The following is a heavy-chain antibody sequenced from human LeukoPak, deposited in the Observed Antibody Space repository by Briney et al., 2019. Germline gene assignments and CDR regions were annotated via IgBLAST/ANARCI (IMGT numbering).Heavy chain of an antibody. Sequence: GGSLRLSCTASGFTFSSYEMNWVRQAPGKGLEWVANIKQDGTEKYYVDSVKGRFTISRDNAMNSLYLQMNSLRAEDTAVYYCARDSVFYGSGSYRFDYWGQGTLVTVSS. CDR3: ARDSVFYGSGSYRFDY. V-gene: IGHV3-7*01. CDR1: GFTFSSYE. CDR2: IKQDGTEK. J-gene: IGHJ4*02. D-gene: IGHD3-10*01.